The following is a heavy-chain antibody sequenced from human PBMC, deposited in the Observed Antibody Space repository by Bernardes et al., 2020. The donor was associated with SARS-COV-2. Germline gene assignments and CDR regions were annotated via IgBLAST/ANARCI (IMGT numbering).Heavy chain of an antibody. D-gene: IGHD1-26*01. Sequence: GRSLRLSCAASGFIFNNYGMSWVRQASGKALEWVSTIAGDAGNRHYADSVEGRFTISRDNSKNTLYLQMSSLRAEDTAVYFCARDVGGSSFFDYWGQGILVTVAS. CDR3: ARDVGGSSFFDY. J-gene: IGHJ4*02. CDR1: GFIFNNYG. V-gene: IGHV3-23*01. CDR2: IAGDAGNR.